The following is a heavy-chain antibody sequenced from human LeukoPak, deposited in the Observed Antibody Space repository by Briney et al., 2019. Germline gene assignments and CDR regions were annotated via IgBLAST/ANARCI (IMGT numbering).Heavy chain of an antibody. Sequence: SGGSLRLSCAASGFTFSNAWMSWVRQAPGKGLEWIGSIYYSGSTNYNPSLKSRVTISVDTSKNQFSLKLSSVTAADTAVYYCARGPLTVTRGFDPWGQGTLVTVSS. CDR1: GFTFSNAW. CDR3: ARGPLTVTRGFDP. CDR2: IYYSGST. J-gene: IGHJ5*02. D-gene: IGHD4-17*01. V-gene: IGHV4-34*01.